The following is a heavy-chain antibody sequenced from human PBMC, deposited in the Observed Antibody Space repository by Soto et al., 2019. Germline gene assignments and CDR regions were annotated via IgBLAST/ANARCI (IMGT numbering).Heavy chain of an antibody. V-gene: IGHV1-69*12. CDR2: IIPIFGTA. J-gene: IGHJ4*02. D-gene: IGHD2-15*01. Sequence: QVQLVQSGAEVKKPGSSVKVSCKASGGTFSSYAISWVRQAPGQGLERMGGIIPIFGTANYAQKFQGRVTITADESTITAYMELSSLRSEGTAVYYCARESRYCSGGSCYFLPGIDYWGQGTLVTVSS. CDR1: GGTFSSYA. CDR3: ARESRYCSGGSCYFLPGIDY.